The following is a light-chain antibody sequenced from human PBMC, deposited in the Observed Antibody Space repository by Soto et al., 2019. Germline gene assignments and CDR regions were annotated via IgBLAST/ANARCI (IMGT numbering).Light chain of an antibody. V-gene: IGKV1-5*03. J-gene: IGKJ1*01. Sequence: DIQMTQSPSTLSASVGDRVTITCRASQSISNWLAWYQQKPGKAPSLLIYKASNLESGVPSRFSGSGSGTEFTLTISSLQPDDFATYYCQQFHDPWTFGQGTKVEIK. CDR1: QSISNW. CDR3: QQFHDPWT. CDR2: KAS.